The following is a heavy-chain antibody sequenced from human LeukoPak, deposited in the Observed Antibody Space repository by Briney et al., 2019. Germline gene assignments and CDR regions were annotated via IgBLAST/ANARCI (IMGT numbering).Heavy chain of an antibody. V-gene: IGHV4-59*01. D-gene: IGHD1-26*01. CDR1: GGSISSYY. J-gene: IGHJ4*02. CDR3: ARAVPGATDYFDY. Sequence: SETLSLTCTVSGGSISSYYWSWIRQPPGKGLEWSGYIYYSGSTNYNPSLKSRVTISVDTSKHQFSLKLSSVTAADTAVYYCARAVPGATDYFDYWGQGTLVTVSS. CDR2: IYYSGST.